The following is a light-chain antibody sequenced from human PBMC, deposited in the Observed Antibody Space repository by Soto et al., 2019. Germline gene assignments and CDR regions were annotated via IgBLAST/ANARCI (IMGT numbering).Light chain of an antibody. CDR3: QQLNSFPIP. CDR1: QGISSF. V-gene: IGKV1-9*01. CDR2: GAS. Sequence: IQLTQSPSSLSASVGDRVTITCRASQGISSFLAWYQQKPGKAPKLLIYGASTLQNGVPSSFSGSGSGTDFTLTIGSLQPEDFATYYCQQLNSFPIPFGPGTKVDIK. J-gene: IGKJ3*01.